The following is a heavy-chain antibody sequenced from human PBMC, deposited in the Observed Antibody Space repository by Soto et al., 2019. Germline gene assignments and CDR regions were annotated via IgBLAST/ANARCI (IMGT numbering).Heavy chain of an antibody. CDR3: ARDIGSFAYGEGY. D-gene: IGHD3-10*01. J-gene: IGHJ4*02. CDR2: VYSSGTT. CDR1: GGSINSYW. Sequence: SETLSLTCSVSGGSINSYWWSWIRQPAGKGLEWIGRVYSSGTTDYNPSLNSRATMSVETSKNQFSLKLSSVTAADTAVYYCARDIGSFAYGEGYWGQGIQVTVYS. V-gene: IGHV4-4*07.